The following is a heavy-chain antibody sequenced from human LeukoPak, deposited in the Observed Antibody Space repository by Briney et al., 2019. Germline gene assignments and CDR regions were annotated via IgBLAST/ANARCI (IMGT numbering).Heavy chain of an antibody. CDR3: ARAKRAPAASPFDY. J-gene: IGHJ4*02. D-gene: IGHD2-2*01. Sequence: ASVKVSCKASGYTFTGYYMHWVRQAPGQGLEWMGWINPDSGGTNYAQKFQGRVTMTRDTSISTAYMELSRLRSDDTAVYYCARAKRAPAASPFDYWGQGTLVTVSS. CDR2: INPDSGGT. CDR1: GYTFTGYY. V-gene: IGHV1-2*02.